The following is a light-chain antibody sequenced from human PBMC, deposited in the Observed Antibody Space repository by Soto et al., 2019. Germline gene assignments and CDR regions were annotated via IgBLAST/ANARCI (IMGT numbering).Light chain of an antibody. CDR3: QQYTSYS. CDR2: KAS. J-gene: IGKJ3*01. Sequence: DIQMTQSPSTLSASVGDRVTITCRASQSISSWLAWYQQKPGKAPKLLIYKASSLESGVPSRFSGSGSGTAFPLNISSLQPDDFATYYCQQYTSYSFGPGTKVDIK. V-gene: IGKV1-5*03. CDR1: QSISSW.